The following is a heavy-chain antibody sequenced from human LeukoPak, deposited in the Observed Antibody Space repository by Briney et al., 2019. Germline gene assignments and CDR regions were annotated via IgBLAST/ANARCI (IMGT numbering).Heavy chain of an antibody. CDR1: GGSISSYY. D-gene: IGHD3-3*01. J-gene: IGHJ6*02. V-gene: IGHV4-59*01. Sequence: SETLSLTCTVSGGSISSYYWSWIRQPPGKGLEWIGYIYYSGSTNYNPSLKSRVTISVDTSKNQFPLKLSSVTAADTAVYYCARVHQSIYDFWSGYYYGMDVWGQGTTVTVSS. CDR2: IYYSGST. CDR3: ARVHQSIYDFWSGYYYGMDV.